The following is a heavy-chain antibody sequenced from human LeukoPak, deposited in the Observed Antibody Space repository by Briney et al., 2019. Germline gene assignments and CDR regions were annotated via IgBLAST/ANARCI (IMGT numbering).Heavy chain of an antibody. V-gene: IGHV3-30*02. CDR2: VHYDGSHR. Sequence: SGGSLRLSCAASGFAFTTYGMHWVRQAPGKGLEWLAFVHYDGSHRYYADSVKGRFTISRDNSKNTLYLQMNSLRAEDTAVYYCARVVTMIVVAYPDAFDIWGQGTMVTVSS. CDR3: ARVVTMIVVAYPDAFDI. CDR1: GFAFTTYG. J-gene: IGHJ3*02. D-gene: IGHD3-22*01.